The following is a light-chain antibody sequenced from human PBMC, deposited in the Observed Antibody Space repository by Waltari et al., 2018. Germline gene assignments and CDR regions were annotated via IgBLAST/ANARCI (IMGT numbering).Light chain of an antibody. CDR3: QSADGTTNSVV. J-gene: IGLJ2*01. Sequence: SFALTQPPSVSVSPGQTARITCSAEELSKNYADWYQQKPGQAPVLVIYKDTEGPSGIPEGLSGSSSGKTVTVTISGVQAEDEADYFCQSADGTTNSVVFGGGTKLTVL. CDR1: ELSKNY. V-gene: IGLV3-25*03. CDR2: KDT.